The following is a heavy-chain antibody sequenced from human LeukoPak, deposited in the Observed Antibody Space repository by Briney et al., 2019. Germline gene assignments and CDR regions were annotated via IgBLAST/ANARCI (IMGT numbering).Heavy chain of an antibody. CDR3: ARAFKGWAASGSYWNAFDI. J-gene: IGHJ3*02. CDR2: INWNGGST. V-gene: IGHV3-20*04. D-gene: IGHD1-26*01. CDR1: GFTFDDYG. Sequence: GGSLRLSCAASGFTFDDYGMSWVRQAPGKGLEWVSGINWNGGSTGYADSVKGRFTISRDNAKNSLYLQMNSLRAEDTALYYCARAFKGWAASGSYWNAFDIWGQGTMVTVSS.